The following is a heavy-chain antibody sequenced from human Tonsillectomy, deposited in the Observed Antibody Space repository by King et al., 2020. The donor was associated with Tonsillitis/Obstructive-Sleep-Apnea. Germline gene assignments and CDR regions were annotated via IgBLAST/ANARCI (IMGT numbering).Heavy chain of an antibody. Sequence: VQLVESGGGLVQPGGSLRLSCAVSGFTFSSYWMTWVRQAPGKGLEWVANIKQDGSEKYYVDSVKGRITISRDNAKNSLYLQMNSLRAEDTAVYYCAAEKDIVGAFDIWGQGTMVTVSS. CDR3: AAEKDIVGAFDI. CDR2: IKQDGSEK. CDR1: GFTFSSYW. D-gene: IGHD2-15*01. J-gene: IGHJ3*02. V-gene: IGHV3-7*04.